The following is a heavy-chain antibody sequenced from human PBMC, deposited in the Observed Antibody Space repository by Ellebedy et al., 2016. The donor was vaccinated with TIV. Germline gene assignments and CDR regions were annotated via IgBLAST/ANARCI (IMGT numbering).Heavy chain of an antibody. J-gene: IGHJ4*02. CDR3: ARGWGPPGFDH. V-gene: IGHV4-31*03. CDR1: GDSITSGGYY. CDR2: IHYSGTT. D-gene: IGHD3-16*01. Sequence: LRLTXTVSGDSITSGGYYWTLIRQHPGKGLEWIGYIHYSGTTYYNPSLKSRLNISRDTSKNQFSLKLSSVSAADTAVYYCARGWGPPGFDHWGQGTLVTVSS.